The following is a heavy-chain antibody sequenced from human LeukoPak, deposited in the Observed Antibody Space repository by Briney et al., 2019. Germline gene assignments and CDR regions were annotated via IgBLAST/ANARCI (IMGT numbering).Heavy chain of an antibody. CDR3: VRDDGNRTGSTYYDAFDI. CDR1: GFTFNKYW. CDR2: VNRDGNEK. Sequence: PGGSLRLSCVASGFTFNKYWTIWVRQAPGKGLEWVANVNRDGNEKHYVDSVEGRFAISRDNAKNSLYLQMNSLGNEDTAVYYCVRDDGNRTGSTYYDAFDIWGQGTLVTVSS. V-gene: IGHV3-7*03. J-gene: IGHJ3*02. D-gene: IGHD2/OR15-2a*01.